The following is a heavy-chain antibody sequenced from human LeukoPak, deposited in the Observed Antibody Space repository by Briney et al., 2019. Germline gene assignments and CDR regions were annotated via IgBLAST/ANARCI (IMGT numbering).Heavy chain of an antibody. J-gene: IGHJ4*02. CDR2: VHYSGST. CDR3: ARWYGSGWAFDY. CDR1: GGTISSYY. D-gene: IGHD6-19*01. Sequence: SETLSLTCTVSGGTISSYYWNWIRQPPGKGLEWIGYVHYSGSTKYNPSLKSRVTISVDTSKNQFSLKLSSVIAADTAVYYCARWYGSGWAFDYWGQGTLVTVSS. V-gene: IGHV4-59*08.